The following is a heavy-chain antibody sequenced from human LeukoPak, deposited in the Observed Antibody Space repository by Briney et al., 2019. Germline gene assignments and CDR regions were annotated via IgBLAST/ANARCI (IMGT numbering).Heavy chain of an antibody. J-gene: IGHJ4*02. V-gene: IGHV3-21*01. CDR1: GFTFSSYN. Sequence: GGSLRLSCAASGFTFSSYNMKWVRQAPGKGLEWVSSISSRSSYIFYADSVKGRFTISRDNTKKSLYLQMNSLRAEDTAVYYCASGVNYFDYWGQGTLVTVSS. D-gene: IGHD3-3*01. CDR2: ISSRSSYI. CDR3: ASGVNYFDY.